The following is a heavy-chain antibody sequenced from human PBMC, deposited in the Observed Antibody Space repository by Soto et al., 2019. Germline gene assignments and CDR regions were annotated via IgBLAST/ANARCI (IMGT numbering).Heavy chain of an antibody. CDR2: IYRSWSA. CDR3: ARAAPYLLDAFEM. J-gene: IGHJ3*02. Sequence: QVQLQESGPGLVKPSETLSLTCTVSADSISSYYWSWIRQPPGKGLEWIGYIYRSWSANYNPSLQIRVTISVEPSKNLIPLKLTSVTATDTAMYYCARAAPYLLDAFEMWGEATVVTVSS. V-gene: IGHV4-59*01. CDR1: ADSISSYY. D-gene: IGHD1-26*01.